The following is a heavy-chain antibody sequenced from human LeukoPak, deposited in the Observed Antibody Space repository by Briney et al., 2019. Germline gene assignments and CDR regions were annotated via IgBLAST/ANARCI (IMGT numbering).Heavy chain of an antibody. D-gene: IGHD3-22*01. V-gene: IGHV3-23*01. Sequence: GGSLRLSCAASGFTFGSYGMSWVRQAPGKGLEWVSFITPSADRASYADSVKGRFTISRDNPRNTLYMQMNSLRDEDTAVYYCAIMHGYYDGSGYWVQWGQGTLVTVSS. CDR3: AIMHGYYDGSGYWVQ. CDR2: ITPSADRA. J-gene: IGHJ1*01. CDR1: GFTFGSYG.